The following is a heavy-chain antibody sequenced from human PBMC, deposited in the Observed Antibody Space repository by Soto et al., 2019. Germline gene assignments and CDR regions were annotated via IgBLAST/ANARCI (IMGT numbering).Heavy chain of an antibody. D-gene: IGHD4-17*01. CDR2: IYHSGST. V-gene: IGHV4-4*02. Sequence: SETLSLTCAVSGGSISSSNWWSWVRQPPGKGLEWIGEIYHSGSTNYNPSLKSRVTISVDKSKNQFSLKLSSVTAADTAVYYCARDPVEATVRPTYYYYGMDVWGQGTTVTVSS. CDR1: GGSISSSNW. CDR3: ARDPVEATVRPTYYYYGMDV. J-gene: IGHJ6*02.